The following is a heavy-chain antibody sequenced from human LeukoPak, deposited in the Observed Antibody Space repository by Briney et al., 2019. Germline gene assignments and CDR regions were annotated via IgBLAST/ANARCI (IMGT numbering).Heavy chain of an antibody. CDR1: GFTFSSYS. CDR3: AVLSIAVAGTSFDY. D-gene: IGHD6-19*01. CDR2: ISSSSSYI. Sequence: GGSLRLSCAASGFTFSSYSMNWVRQAPGKGLEWVSSISSSSSYIYYADSVKGRFTISRDNAKNSLYLQMNSLRAEDTAVYYCAVLSIAVAGTSFDYWGQGTLVTVSS. V-gene: IGHV3-21*01. J-gene: IGHJ4*02.